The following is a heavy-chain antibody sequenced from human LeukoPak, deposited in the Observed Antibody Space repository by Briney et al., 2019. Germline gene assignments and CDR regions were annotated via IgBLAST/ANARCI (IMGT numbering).Heavy chain of an antibody. CDR2: ISASGDST. CDR1: GCTFSRYA. J-gene: IGHJ4*02. D-gene: IGHD2-2*01. Sequence: GGSLRLSCAASGCTFSRYAMSWVRQTPGKGLEWVSTISASGDSTFHADSVKGRFTISRDNSKNTLYLQMNSLRTEDTAVYYCAKDLRYCSSTNCYLDYWGPGTLVTVSP. CDR3: AKDLRYCSSTNCYLDY. V-gene: IGHV3-23*01.